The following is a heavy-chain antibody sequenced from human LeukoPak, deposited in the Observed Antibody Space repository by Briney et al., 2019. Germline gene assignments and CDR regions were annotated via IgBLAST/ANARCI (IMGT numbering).Heavy chain of an antibody. CDR1: GFTFSSYA. D-gene: IGHD3-22*01. CDR2: IGTAGDT. Sequence: GGSLRLSCAASGFTFSSYAVSWVRQAAGKGLEWVSVIGTAGDTYYPGSVRGRFTISRKNAKNSFYLQMNRLRAGDTAVYYCARGLPVSSSGYYYGSVPYYNYAMDVWGQGTTVTVSS. J-gene: IGHJ6*02. V-gene: IGHV3-13*01. CDR3: ARGLPVSSSGYYYGSVPYYNYAMDV.